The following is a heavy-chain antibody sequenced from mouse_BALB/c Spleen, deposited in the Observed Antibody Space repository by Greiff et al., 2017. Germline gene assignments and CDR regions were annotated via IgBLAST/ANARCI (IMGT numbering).Heavy chain of an antibody. CDR1: GYTFTDYN. D-gene: IGHD2-1*01. V-gene: IGHV1S29*02. CDR2: IYPYNGGT. CDR3: ARWPEGNYYAMDY. J-gene: IGHJ4*01. Sequence: VQLQQSGPELVKPGASVKISCKASGYTFTDYNMHWVKQSHGKSLEWIGYIYPYNGGTGYNQKFKSKATLTVDNSSSTAYMELRSLTSEDSAVYYCARWPEGNYYAMDYWGQGTSVTVSS.